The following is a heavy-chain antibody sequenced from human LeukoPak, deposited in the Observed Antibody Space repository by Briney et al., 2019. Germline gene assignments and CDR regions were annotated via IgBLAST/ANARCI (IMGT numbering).Heavy chain of an antibody. J-gene: IGHJ6*03. Sequence: ASVKVSCKASGYTFTGYYMHWVRQAPGQGLEWMGWINPNSGGTNYAQKFQGRVTMTRDTSISTAYMELSSLRSEDTAVYYCARAGGEYYYYMDVWGKGTTVTVSS. D-gene: IGHD3-10*01. CDR2: INPNSGGT. V-gene: IGHV1-2*02. CDR1: GYTFTGYY. CDR3: ARAGGEYYYYMDV.